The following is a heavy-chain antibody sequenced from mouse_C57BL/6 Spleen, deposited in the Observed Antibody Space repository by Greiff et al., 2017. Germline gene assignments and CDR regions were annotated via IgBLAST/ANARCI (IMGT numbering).Heavy chain of an antibody. D-gene: IGHD2-4*01. CDR2: ISSGGSYT. J-gene: IGHJ3*01. CDR3: ARRSYYDYGFAY. V-gene: IGHV5-6*02. CDR1: GFTFSSYG. Sequence: EVKLVESGGDLVKPGGSLKLSCAASGFTFSSYGMSWVRQTPDKRLEWVATISSGGSYTYYPDSVKGRFTISRDNAKNTLYLKMSSLKSEDTAMYYCARRSYYDYGFAYWGQGTLVIVSA.